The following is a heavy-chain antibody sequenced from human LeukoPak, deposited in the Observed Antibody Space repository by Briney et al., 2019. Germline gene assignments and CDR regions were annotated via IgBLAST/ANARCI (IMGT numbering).Heavy chain of an antibody. CDR1: GFTFDDYA. CDR3: AKGYSYDMTYYFDY. D-gene: IGHD5-18*01. J-gene: IGHJ4*02. CDR2: ISWNSGNI. Sequence: PGRSLRLSCAASGFTFDDYAMHCVRQAPGKGLEWVSGISWNSGNIGYADSVKGRFAISRDSAKNSLYLQMNSLRAEDMALYYCAKGYSYDMTYYFDYWGQGTLVTVSS. V-gene: IGHV3-9*03.